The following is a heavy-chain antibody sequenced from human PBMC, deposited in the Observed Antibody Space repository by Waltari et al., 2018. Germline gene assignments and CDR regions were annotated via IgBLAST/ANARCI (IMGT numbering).Heavy chain of an antibody. CDR2: IYYTGTT. CDR3: ARLISTSYIDY. CDR1: AASISSSTYY. V-gene: IGHV4-39*07. D-gene: IGHD3-16*01. Sequence: QLQLQESGPGLVKPSETLSLTCTVSAASISSSTYYWGWIRQPPGKGLEWIGIIYYTGTTYYNPSLESRVTVSVDTSKNQFSLKLSSVIAADTAFYYCARLISTSYIDYWGQGTLVTVSS. J-gene: IGHJ4*02.